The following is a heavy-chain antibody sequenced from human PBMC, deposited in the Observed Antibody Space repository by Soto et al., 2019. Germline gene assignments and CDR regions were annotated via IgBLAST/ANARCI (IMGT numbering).Heavy chain of an antibody. J-gene: IGHJ4*02. CDR1: GFTVSSNY. Sequence: PGGSLRLSCAASGFTVSSNYMSWVRQAPGKGLEWVSVIYSGGSTYYADSVKGRFTISRDNSKNTVYLQMNSLRAEDTAVYYCARGVGSNYGFWSGYLYYFDYWGQGTLVTVSS. CDR2: IYSGGST. V-gene: IGHV3-53*01. CDR3: ARGVGSNYGFWSGYLYYFDY. D-gene: IGHD3-3*01.